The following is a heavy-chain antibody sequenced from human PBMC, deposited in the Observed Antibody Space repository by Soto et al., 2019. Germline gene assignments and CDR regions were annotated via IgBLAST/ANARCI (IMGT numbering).Heavy chain of an antibody. V-gene: IGHV4-31*03. CDR3: ARLSSGERLNFDY. CDR1: GGSISSGGYY. D-gene: IGHD3-10*02. J-gene: IGHJ4*02. Sequence: QVQLQESGPGLVKSSQTLSLSCTVSGGSISSGGYYWTWIRQHPGKGLEWIGDIHYSGNTYYNSSLNSRVTISLDTSKNQFSLKLSSVTAADTAMYYCARLSSGERLNFDYWGQGTLVTVSS. CDR2: IHYSGNT.